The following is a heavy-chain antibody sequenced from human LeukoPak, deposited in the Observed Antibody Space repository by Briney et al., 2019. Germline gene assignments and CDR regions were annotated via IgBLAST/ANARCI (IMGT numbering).Heavy chain of an antibody. CDR3: ARPSGTDYGDWGGWFDP. Sequence: PGESLKISGKGPEYSFTSYWIGWVRQMPGKGLEWMGIIYPGDSDTRYSPSFQGQVTISADKSISTAYLQGSSLKASDTAMYYCARPSGTDYGDWGGWFDPWGQGTLVTVSS. J-gene: IGHJ5*02. V-gene: IGHV5-51*01. D-gene: IGHD4-17*01. CDR2: IYPGDSDT. CDR1: EYSFTSYW.